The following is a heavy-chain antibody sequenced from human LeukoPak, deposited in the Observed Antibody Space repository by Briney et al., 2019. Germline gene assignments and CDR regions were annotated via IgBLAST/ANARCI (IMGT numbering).Heavy chain of an antibody. CDR1: GFTSSSYG. Sequence: GGSLRLSCAASGFTSSSYGMHWVRQAPGKGLEWVAVIWYDGSNKYYADSVKGRFTISRDNSKNTLYLQMNSLRAEDTAVYYCARALDYYDSSGYAVYYGMDVWGQGTTVTVSS. V-gene: IGHV3-33*01. CDR2: IWYDGSNK. J-gene: IGHJ6*02. D-gene: IGHD3-22*01. CDR3: ARALDYYDSSGYAVYYGMDV.